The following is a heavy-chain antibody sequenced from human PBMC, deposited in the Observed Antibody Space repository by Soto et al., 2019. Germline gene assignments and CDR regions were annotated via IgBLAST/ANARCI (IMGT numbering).Heavy chain of an antibody. CDR1: GFTFTSSA. Sequence: ASVKVSCKASGFTFTSSAMQWVRQARGQRLEWIGWIVVGSGNTNYAQKFQERVTITRDMSTSTAYMELSSLRSEDTAVYYCAAVGLFPDAFDIWGQGTMVTVSS. CDR3: AAVGLFPDAFDI. CDR2: IVVGSGNT. J-gene: IGHJ3*02. D-gene: IGHD2-21*01. V-gene: IGHV1-58*02.